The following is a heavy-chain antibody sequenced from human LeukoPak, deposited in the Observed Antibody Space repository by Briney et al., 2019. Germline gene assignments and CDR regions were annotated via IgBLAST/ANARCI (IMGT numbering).Heavy chain of an antibody. CDR2: IRPLEGST. Sequence: ASVKVSCKASGYTFISYYIQWVRQAPGQGLEWMGTIRPLEGSTTYAQKFQGRVTMTRGMSTSTGYMELSSLKSEDTAIYYCVREKSGGTYDYWGQGTLVTVSS. D-gene: IGHD3-16*01. CDR1: GYTFISYY. CDR3: VREKSGGTYDY. J-gene: IGHJ4*02. V-gene: IGHV1-46*01.